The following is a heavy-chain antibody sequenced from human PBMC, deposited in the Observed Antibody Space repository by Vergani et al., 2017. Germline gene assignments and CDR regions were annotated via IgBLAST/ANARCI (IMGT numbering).Heavy chain of an antibody. J-gene: IGHJ4*02. V-gene: IGHV4-30-2*01. CDR1: GDAISRDTYS. Sequence: QLQLQESDSRLVNPSQTLSLTCTLSGDAISRDTYSWNWVRQPPGKPLEWIGYVYYSGTTYYNPSLGGRVTMSIDKSKNHFSLTLTSVTAADSAVYYCAISRIYYGAGSPDYWGEGALVTVSS. CDR3: AISRIYYGAGSPDY. D-gene: IGHD3-10*01. CDR2: VYYSGTT.